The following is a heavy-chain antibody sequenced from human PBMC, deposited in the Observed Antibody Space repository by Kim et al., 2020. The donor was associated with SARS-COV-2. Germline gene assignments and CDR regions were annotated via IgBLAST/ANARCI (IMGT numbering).Heavy chain of an antibody. CDR2: LYYNGGT. J-gene: IGHJ6*02. CDR1: GGSISVSNFF. Sequence: SETLSLTCSVSGGSISVSNFFWVWFRQPPGKGLEWIASLYYNGGTYYNPSLRSRVTISGDTSKNQFSLTLSSVTAADTAVYYCARREEFSGYDGDYYFYGIDVWGQGTTVIVSS. CDR3: ARREEFSGYDGDYYFYGIDV. V-gene: IGHV4-39*01. D-gene: IGHD5-12*01.